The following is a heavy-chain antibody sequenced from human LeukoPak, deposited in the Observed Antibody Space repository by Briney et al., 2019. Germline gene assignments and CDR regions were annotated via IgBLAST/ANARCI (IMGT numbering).Heavy chain of an antibody. Sequence: GGSLRLSCAASGFTFSSYAMHWVRQAPGKGLEWVAVISYDGSNKYYADSVKGRFTISRDNSKNTLYLQMNSLRAEDTAVYYCARTPRVRSYYPTGGAFDIWGQGTMVTVSS. D-gene: IGHD1-26*01. V-gene: IGHV3-30-3*01. J-gene: IGHJ3*02. CDR3: ARTPRVRSYYPTGGAFDI. CDR1: GFTFSSYA. CDR2: ISYDGSNK.